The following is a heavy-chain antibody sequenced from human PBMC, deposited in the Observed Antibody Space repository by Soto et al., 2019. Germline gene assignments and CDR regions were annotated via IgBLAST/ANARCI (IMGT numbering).Heavy chain of an antibody. CDR3: ARAGYSSISYYYYGMDV. CDR1: GGTFSSYA. Sequence: SVKVSCKASGGTFSSYAISWVRQAPGQGLEWMGGIIPIFGTANYAQKFQGRVTITADESTSTAYMELSSLRSEDTAVYYCARAGYSSISYYYYGMDVWGQGTTVTVSS. V-gene: IGHV1-69*13. D-gene: IGHD6-13*01. CDR2: IIPIFGTA. J-gene: IGHJ6*02.